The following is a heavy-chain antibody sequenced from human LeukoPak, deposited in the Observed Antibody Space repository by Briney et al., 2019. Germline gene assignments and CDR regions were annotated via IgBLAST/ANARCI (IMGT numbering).Heavy chain of an antibody. J-gene: IGHJ4*02. D-gene: IGHD3-10*01. CDR2: ISYDGSNK. CDR1: GFTFSSYA. Sequence: GGSLRLSCAASGFTFSSYAMHWVRQAPGKGLEWVAVISYDGSNKYYADSVKGRFTISRDNSKNTLYLQMNSLRAEDTAVYYCAKVGSGSYFDYWGQGTLVTVSS. V-gene: IGHV3-30-3*01. CDR3: AKVGSGSYFDY.